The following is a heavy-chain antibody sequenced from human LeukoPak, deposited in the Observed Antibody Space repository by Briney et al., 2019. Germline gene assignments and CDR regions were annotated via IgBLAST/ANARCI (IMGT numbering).Heavy chain of an antibody. Sequence: ASVKVSCKASGGTFSSYAISWVRQAPGQGLEWMGWINPNSGGTNYAQKFQGRVTMTRDTSISTAYMELSRLRSDDTAVYYCARDFNTPSLDYWGQGTLVTVSS. J-gene: IGHJ4*02. CDR2: INPNSGGT. CDR1: GGTFSSYA. V-gene: IGHV1-2*02. D-gene: IGHD2/OR15-2a*01. CDR3: ARDFNTPSLDY.